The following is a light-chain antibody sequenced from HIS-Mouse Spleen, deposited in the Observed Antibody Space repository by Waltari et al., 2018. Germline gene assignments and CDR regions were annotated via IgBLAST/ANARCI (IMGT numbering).Light chain of an antibody. CDR3: YSTDSSGNHRV. J-gene: IGLJ2*01. CDR2: EDS. Sequence: SYELTQPPSVSVSPGQTARITCPGDALPKKYAYWYQQKSGQAPVLVIYEDSKRPSGIPERFSGSSSGTMATLTISGAQVYDEADYYCYSTDSSGNHRVFGGGTKLTVL. CDR1: ALPKKY. V-gene: IGLV3-10*01.